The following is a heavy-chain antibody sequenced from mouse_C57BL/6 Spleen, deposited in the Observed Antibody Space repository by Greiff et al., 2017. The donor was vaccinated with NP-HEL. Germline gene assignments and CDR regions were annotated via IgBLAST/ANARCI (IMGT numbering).Heavy chain of an antibody. CDR2: ISSGSSTI. D-gene: IGHD4-1*02. CDR1: GFTFSDYG. J-gene: IGHJ2*01. V-gene: IGHV5-17*01. Sequence: EVKVVESGGGLVKPGGSLKLSCAASGFTFSDYGMHWVRQAPEKGLEWVAYISSGSSTIYYADTVKGRFTISRDNAKNTLFLQMTSLRSEDTAMYYCARSLNWDYFDYWGQGTTLTVSS. CDR3: ARSLNWDYFDY.